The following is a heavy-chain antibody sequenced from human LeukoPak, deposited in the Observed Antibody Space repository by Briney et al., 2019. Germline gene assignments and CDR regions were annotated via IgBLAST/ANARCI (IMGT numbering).Heavy chain of an antibody. J-gene: IGHJ4*02. CDR3: ARPPYDSSGYYYVY. Sequence: ASVKVSCKASGYTFTSYGISWVRQAPGQGLEWMGWISAYNGNTNYAQKLQGRVTMTTDTYTSTAYMELRSLRSDDTAVYYCARPPYDSSGYYYVYWGQGTLVTVSS. D-gene: IGHD3-22*01. CDR1: GYTFTSYG. V-gene: IGHV1-18*01. CDR2: ISAYNGNT.